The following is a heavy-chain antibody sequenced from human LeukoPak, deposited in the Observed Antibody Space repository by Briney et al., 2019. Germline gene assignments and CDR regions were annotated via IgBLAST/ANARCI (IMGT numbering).Heavy chain of an antibody. CDR3: ARDKEEGSSSGSIFDI. Sequence: GGSLRLSCAASGFTFDDYGMSWVRQAPGKGLEWVSGINWNGGSTGYADSVKGRFTISRDNAKNSLYLQMNNLRAEDTAVYYCARDKEEGSSSGSIFDIWGQGTVVTVSS. J-gene: IGHJ3*02. D-gene: IGHD6-19*01. CDR2: INWNGGST. V-gene: IGHV3-20*04. CDR1: GFTFDDYG.